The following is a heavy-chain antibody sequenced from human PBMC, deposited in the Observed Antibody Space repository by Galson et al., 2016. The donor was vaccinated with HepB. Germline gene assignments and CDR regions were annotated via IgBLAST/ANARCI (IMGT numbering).Heavy chain of an antibody. Sequence: SLRLSCAASGFTFSDYWMTWVRQAPGKGLEWVANIRRDESARYYVDSVKGRFTISRDNAKNSLYLQVDGLRAEDTAVYYCARDVSPGYSGTYYDAFDVWGQGTMVTVSS. CDR3: ARDVSPGYSGTYYDAFDV. J-gene: IGHJ3*01. CDR1: GFTFSDYW. CDR2: IRRDESAR. D-gene: IGHD1-26*01. V-gene: IGHV3-7*01.